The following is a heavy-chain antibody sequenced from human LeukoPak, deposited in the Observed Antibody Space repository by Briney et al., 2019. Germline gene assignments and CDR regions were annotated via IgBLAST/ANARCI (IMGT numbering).Heavy chain of an antibody. J-gene: IGHJ3*02. CDR1: GFTVSSNY. V-gene: IGHV3-66*01. CDR2: IYSGGST. Sequence: PGGSLRLSGAASGFTVSSNYMNWVRQAPGKGLEWVSLIYSGGSTYYADSVKGRFTISRDTSKNTLHLQMNSLRAEDTAVYYCARARSTTFAFNIWGQGTMVTVSS. D-gene: IGHD4-17*01. CDR3: ARARSTTFAFNI.